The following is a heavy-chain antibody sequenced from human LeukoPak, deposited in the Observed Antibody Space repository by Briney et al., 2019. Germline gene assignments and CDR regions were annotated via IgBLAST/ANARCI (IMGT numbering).Heavy chain of an antibody. CDR2: IYSGGST. V-gene: IGHV3-66*01. D-gene: IGHD1-26*01. CDR3: ARSYSGSYLDY. Sequence: GGSLRLSCAASGFTVSSNYMSWVRQAPGKGLEWVSVIYSGGSTYYADSMKGRFTISRDNSKNTLYLQMNSLRAEDTAVYYCARSYSGSYLDYWGQGTLVTVSS. CDR1: GFTVSSNY. J-gene: IGHJ4*02.